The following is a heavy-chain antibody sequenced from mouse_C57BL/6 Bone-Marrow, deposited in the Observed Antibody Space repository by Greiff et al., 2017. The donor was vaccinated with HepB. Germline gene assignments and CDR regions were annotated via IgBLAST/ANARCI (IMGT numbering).Heavy chain of an antibody. CDR3: ARGRAYYSNYAFAY. CDR2: ISGGGGNT. Sequence: EVNLVESGGGLVKPGGSLKLSCAASGFTFSSYTMSWVRQTPEKRLEWVATISGGGGNTYYPDSVKGRFTISRDNAKNTLYLQMSSLRSEDTALYYCARGRAYYSNYAFAYWGQGTLVTVSA. J-gene: IGHJ3*01. D-gene: IGHD2-5*01. CDR1: GFTFSSYT. V-gene: IGHV5-9*01.